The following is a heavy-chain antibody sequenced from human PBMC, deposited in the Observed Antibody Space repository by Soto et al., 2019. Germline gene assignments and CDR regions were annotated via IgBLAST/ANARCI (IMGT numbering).Heavy chain of an antibody. CDR3: VRWVVREAKGDY. Sequence: QVQLVQSGAEVKKPGASVKISCKASGYIFTNYYMHWVRQAPGQGLEWMGIINLTGGTTDYAQKFQGRVTMTRDTPTSTVYIELSNLRSDDTAVDYCVRWVVREAKGDYWGQGTLVTVSS. CDR1: GYIFTNYY. V-gene: IGHV1-46*03. CDR2: INLTGGTT. J-gene: IGHJ4*02.